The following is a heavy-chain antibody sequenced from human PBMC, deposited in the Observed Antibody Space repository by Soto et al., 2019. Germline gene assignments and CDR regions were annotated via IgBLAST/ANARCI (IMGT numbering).Heavy chain of an antibody. CDR2: IYYSGST. Sequence: XGTLSLTCTVSGGSVSSGSYYWSWIRQPPGKGLEWIGYIYYSGSTNYNPSLKSRVTISVDTSKNQFSLKLSSVTAADTAVYYCARARELATITDYWGQGTLVTVSS. D-gene: IGHD5-12*01. CDR3: ARARELATITDY. V-gene: IGHV4-61*01. CDR1: GGSVSSGSYY. J-gene: IGHJ4*02.